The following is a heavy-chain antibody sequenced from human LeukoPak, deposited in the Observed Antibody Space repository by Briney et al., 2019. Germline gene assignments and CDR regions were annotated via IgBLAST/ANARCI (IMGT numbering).Heavy chain of an antibody. CDR3: ARRAGAYSHPYDY. V-gene: IGHV3-30*14. J-gene: IGHJ4*02. CDR1: GFTFSSYA. CDR2: ISYDGSNK. Sequence: GRSLRLSCAASGFTFSSYAMHWVRQAPGKGLEWVAVISYDGSNKYYADSAKGRFTISRDNSKNTLYLQMNSLRAEDTAVYYCARRAGAYSHPYDYWGQGTLVTVSS. D-gene: IGHD4/OR15-4a*01.